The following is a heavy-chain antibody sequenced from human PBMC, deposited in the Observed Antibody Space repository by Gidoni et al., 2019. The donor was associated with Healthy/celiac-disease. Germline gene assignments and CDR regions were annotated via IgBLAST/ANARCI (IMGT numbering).Heavy chain of an antibody. J-gene: IGHJ4*02. CDR3: AREGRRGYSFDY. CDR1: GFTFSSYA. Sequence: EVQLLESGGGLAKPGGSLTLSCAASGFTFSSYAMSWVRQAPGKGLEWVSAISGSGGSTYYADSVKGRFTISSDNSKNTLYLQMNSLRAEDTAVYYCAREGRRGYSFDYWGQGTLVTVSS. CDR2: ISGSGGST. D-gene: IGHD3-22*01. V-gene: IGHV3-23*01.